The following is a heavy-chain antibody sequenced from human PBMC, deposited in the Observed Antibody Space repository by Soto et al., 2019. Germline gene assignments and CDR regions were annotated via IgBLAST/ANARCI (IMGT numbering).Heavy chain of an antibody. D-gene: IGHD3-9*01. Sequence: LSLTCTVSGDSIRSGNHYWSWIRQPPGKGLEWIGYIYYSGSTYYSPSLKSRVTISVDTSKNQFSLKLNSVTAADTAVYYCARVENLTVYGCMDVWGQGTTVTVSS. V-gene: IGHV4-30-4*01. J-gene: IGHJ6*02. CDR3: ARVENLTVYGCMDV. CDR2: IYYSGST. CDR1: GDSIRSGNHY.